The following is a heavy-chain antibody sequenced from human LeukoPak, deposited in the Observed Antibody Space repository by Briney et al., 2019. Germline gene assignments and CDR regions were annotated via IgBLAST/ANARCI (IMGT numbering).Heavy chain of an antibody. V-gene: IGHV4-34*01. D-gene: IGHD3-16*02. J-gene: IGHJ4*02. Sequence: SETLSLTCAVYGGSFSGYYWSWIRQSPGKGLEWIGEINHSGSTNYNPSLKSRVTISVDTSKNQFSLKLSSVTAADTAVYYCARLRPNVWGSYRTLFDYWGQGTLVTVSS. CDR3: ARLRPNVWGSYRTLFDY. CDR2: INHSGST. CDR1: GGSFSGYY.